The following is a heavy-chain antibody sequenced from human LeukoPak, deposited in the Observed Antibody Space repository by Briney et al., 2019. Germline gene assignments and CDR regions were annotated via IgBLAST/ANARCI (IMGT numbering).Heavy chain of an antibody. CDR2: VSGSAGRT. CDR3: AKNRGHCVDGVCHNYYYMDV. V-gene: IGHV3-23*01. J-gene: IGHJ6*03. D-gene: IGHD2-8*02. Sequence: QTGGPLRLSCAASGFTFSSYAMTWVRQAPGKGLEWVSTVSGSAGRTDYADSVKGRFTISRDNLKNTLYLQMNGLRAEDTAVYYCAKNRGHCVDGVCHNYYYMDVWGKGTTVTVSS. CDR1: GFTFSSYA.